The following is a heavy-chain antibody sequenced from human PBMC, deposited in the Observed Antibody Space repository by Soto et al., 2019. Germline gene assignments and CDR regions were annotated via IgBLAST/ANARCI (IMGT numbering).Heavy chain of an antibody. CDR1: GGSISTSSYY. D-gene: IGHD1-7*01. CDR3: ARHTDKLQLPMINWFDP. CDR2: VYYFGST. Sequence: QLHLQESGPGLVKPSETLSLTCTVSGGSISTSSYYWGWIRQPPGKGLEWLGSVYYFGSTFYNPSLKSRVTISVHTSNNQFSLNLSSVTAADTAVYYCARHTDKLQLPMINWFDPWGQGILVTVSS. V-gene: IGHV4-39*01. J-gene: IGHJ5*02.